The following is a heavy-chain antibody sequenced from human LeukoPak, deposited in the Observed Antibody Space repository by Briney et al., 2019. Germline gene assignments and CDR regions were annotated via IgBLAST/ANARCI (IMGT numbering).Heavy chain of an antibody. Sequence: GGSLRLSCAASGFTFSRYXXXXXRQAPGXXLEWVXNIKEDGTXXYXXESXKXXXTXSRDNAKNSLYLQMNSLRAEDTAVYYCAASITMFDYWGQGTLVTVSS. CDR2: IKEDGTXX. J-gene: IGHJ4*02. V-gene: IGHV3-7*01. CDR3: AASITMFDY. D-gene: IGHD3-10*01. CDR1: GFTFSRYX.